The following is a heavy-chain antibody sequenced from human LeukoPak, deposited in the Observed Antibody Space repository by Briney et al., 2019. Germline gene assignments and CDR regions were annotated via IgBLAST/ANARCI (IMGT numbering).Heavy chain of an antibody. CDR3: ARFGMINYSYYLDV. V-gene: IGHV4-59*11. CDR2: IYYGGST. J-gene: IGHJ6*03. D-gene: IGHD3-16*01. CDR1: GGSISIHH. Sequence: SENLSFTFTVSGGSISIHHWSWIPQQPGKGLEGIGHIYYGGSTNYKPSLESRVTISVDTSKNQLSLKLRSVTAADTAVYYCARFGMINYSYYLDVWRKGATVTDSS.